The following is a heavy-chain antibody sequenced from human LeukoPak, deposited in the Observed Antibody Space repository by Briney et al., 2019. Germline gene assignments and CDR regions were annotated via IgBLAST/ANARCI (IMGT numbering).Heavy chain of an antibody. V-gene: IGHV4-39*01. J-gene: IGHJ6*03. CDR1: GGSISSDNYY. CDR2: IYYSGTT. Sequence: PSETLSLTCTVSGGSISSDNYYWGWIRQPPGKGLEWIGSIYYSGTTYYNPSLKSRVTISVDTSKNQFSLKLNSVTAADTAVYYCARHLLWFGELYYMDVWGKGTTVTISS. CDR3: ARHLLWFGELYYMDV. D-gene: IGHD3-10*01.